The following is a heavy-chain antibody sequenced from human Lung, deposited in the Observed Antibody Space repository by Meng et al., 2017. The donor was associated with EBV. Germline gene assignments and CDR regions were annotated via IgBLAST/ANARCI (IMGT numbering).Heavy chain of an antibody. CDR1: GFTFSRYW. V-gene: IGHV3-74*01. CDR3: ARRLYFDYLFDL. CDR2: INENGAIT. Sequence: EGRLVGPGGALLQPGGSRRLSCAASGFTFSRYWMHWVRQVPGKGLVWVSRINENGAITTYADSVEGRFTISRDNAKNTVYLQMTGLRGEDTAVYYCARRLYFDYLFDLWGQGTLVTVSS. D-gene: IGHD3-9*01. J-gene: IGHJ4*02.